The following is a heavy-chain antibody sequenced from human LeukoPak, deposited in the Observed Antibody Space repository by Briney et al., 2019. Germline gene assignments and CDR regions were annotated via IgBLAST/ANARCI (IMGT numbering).Heavy chain of an antibody. D-gene: IGHD3-22*01. CDR3: ARRGGSSGYPFDY. V-gene: IGHV3-7*01. CDR2: IKQDGSEE. Sequence: GGSLRLSCAASGFTFSSYWMSWVRQAPGKGLEGVANIKQDGSEEYYVDSVKGRFTISRDNAKNSLYLQMNSLRAEDAAVYYCARRGGSSGYPFDYWGQGTLVTVSS. J-gene: IGHJ4*02. CDR1: GFTFSSYW.